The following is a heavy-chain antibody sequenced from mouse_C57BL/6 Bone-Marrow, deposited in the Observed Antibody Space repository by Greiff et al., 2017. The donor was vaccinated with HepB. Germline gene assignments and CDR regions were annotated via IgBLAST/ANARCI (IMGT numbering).Heavy chain of an antibody. V-gene: IGHV5-6*01. CDR1: GFTFSSYG. D-gene: IGHD1-1*01. CDR3: ARRGPYCYGSSFTWYFDV. CDR2: ISSGGSYP. Sequence: EVQLVESGGDLVKPGGSLKLSCAASGFTFSSYGMSWVRQTPDKRLEWVATISSGGSYPYYPDSGKGRFTISRDNAKKTLYLQMSSLKSEDTAMYYCARRGPYCYGSSFTWYFDVWDTGTTVTVSS. J-gene: IGHJ1*03.